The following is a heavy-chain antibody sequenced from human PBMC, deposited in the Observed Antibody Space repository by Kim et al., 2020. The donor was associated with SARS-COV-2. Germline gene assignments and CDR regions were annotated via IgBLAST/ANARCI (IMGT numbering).Heavy chain of an antibody. V-gene: IGHV3-9*01. CDR3: ARSTGWYTFYRMDV. CDR1: GFTFGDYA. CDR2: LSWIGRGI. D-gene: IGHD6-19*01. J-gene: IGHJ6*02. Sequence: GGSLRLSCAASGFTFGDYAMHWVRQVPGKGLEWVSGLSWIGRGIGYAASVKGRFTISRDNVKNYLFLQMNSLKPEDTALYYGARSTGWYTFYRMDVWGQGTTVTVSS.